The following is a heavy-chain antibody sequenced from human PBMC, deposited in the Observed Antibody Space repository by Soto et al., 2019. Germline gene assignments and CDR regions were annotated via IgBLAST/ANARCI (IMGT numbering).Heavy chain of an antibody. D-gene: IGHD1-1*01. CDR3: ARAGGETGYYGMDV. CDR1: GGSISSSNW. J-gene: IGHJ6*02. Sequence: SETLSLTSAVSGGSISSSNWWSWVRQPPGKGLEWIGEIYHSGSTNYNPSLKSRVTISVGKSKNQFSLKLSSVTAADTAVYYCARAGGETGYYGMDVWGQGTTVTVSS. V-gene: IGHV4-4*02. CDR2: IYHSGST.